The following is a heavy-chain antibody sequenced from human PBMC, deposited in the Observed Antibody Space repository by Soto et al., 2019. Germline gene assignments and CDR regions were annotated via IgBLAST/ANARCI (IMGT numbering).Heavy chain of an antibody. CDR2: IYYSGST. V-gene: IGHV4-31*03. CDR3: ARGDYYYGMDV. CDR1: GGSISSSSYY. Sequence: PSETLSLTCTVSGGSISSSSYYWGWIRQHPGKGLEWIGYIYYSGSTYYNPSLKSRVTISVDTSKNQFSLKLSSVTAADTAVYYCARGDYYYGMDVWGQGTTVTVSS. J-gene: IGHJ6*02.